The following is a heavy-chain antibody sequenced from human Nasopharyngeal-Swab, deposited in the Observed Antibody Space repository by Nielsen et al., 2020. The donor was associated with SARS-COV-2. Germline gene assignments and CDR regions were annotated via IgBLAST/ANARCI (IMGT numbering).Heavy chain of an antibody. D-gene: IGHD1-26*01. CDR3: ARDLNGSYNDPCDI. V-gene: IGHV1-46*01. Sequence: ASVKVSCKASGYTFTSYYMHWLRQAPGQGLEWMGIINPSGGSTSYAQKYQGRLTMTTDTSTSTAYMELRSLRSDDTAVYYCARDLNGSYNDPCDIWGQGTMVTVSS. CDR2: INPSGGST. CDR1: GYTFTSYY. J-gene: IGHJ3*02.